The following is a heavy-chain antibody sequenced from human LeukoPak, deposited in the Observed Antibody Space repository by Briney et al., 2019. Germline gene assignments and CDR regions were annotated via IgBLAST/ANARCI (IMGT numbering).Heavy chain of an antibody. CDR2: IYYSGST. J-gene: IGHJ4*02. D-gene: IGHD3-22*01. Sequence: PSQTLSLACTVSGGSISSGGYYWSWIRQHPGKGLEWIGYIYYSGSTYYNPSLKSRVTISVDTSKNQFSLKLSSVTAADTAVYYCARATYYYDSSGYYRHFDYWGQGTLVTVSS. CDR3: ARATYYYDSSGYYRHFDY. CDR1: GGSISSGGYY. V-gene: IGHV4-31*03.